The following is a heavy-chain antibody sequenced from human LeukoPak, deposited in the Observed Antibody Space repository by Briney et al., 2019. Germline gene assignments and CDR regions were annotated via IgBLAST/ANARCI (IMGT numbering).Heavy chain of an antibody. J-gene: IGHJ4*02. CDR3: ARAVTYYYDSSGYSTYYFDY. CDR1: GGSISSGSYY. V-gene: IGHV4-61*02. Sequence: SQTLSLTCTVSGGSISSGSYYWSWIRQPAGKGLEWIGRIHTSGSTNYNPSLKSRVTISVDTSKNQFSLKLSSVTAADTAVYYCARAVTYYYDSSGYSTYYFDYWGQGTLVTVSS. CDR2: IHTSGST. D-gene: IGHD3-22*01.